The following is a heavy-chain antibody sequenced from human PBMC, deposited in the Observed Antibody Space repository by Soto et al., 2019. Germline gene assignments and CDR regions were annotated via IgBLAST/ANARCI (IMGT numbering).Heavy chain of an antibody. CDR2: IYYSGST. CDR3: ARDIFDGDYGFDP. J-gene: IGHJ5*02. V-gene: IGHV4-30-4*01. CDR1: GGSISSGDYY. Sequence: QVQLQESGPGLVKPSQTLSLTCTVSGGSISSGDYYLSLIRQPQGKGLEWVGYIYYSGSTYYNPSLKSRVTISVDTSKNQFSLKLSSVTAADTAVYYCARDIFDGDYGFDPWGQGTLVTVSS. D-gene: IGHD4-17*01.